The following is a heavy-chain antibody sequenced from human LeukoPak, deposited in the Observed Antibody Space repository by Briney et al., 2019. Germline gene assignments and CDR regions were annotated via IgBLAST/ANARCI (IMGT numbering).Heavy chain of an antibody. CDR3: ARGPLNSGYTYFDY. CDR1: GGFVNSSAYY. Sequence: SETLSLTCAVSGGFVNSSAYYWAWIRQPPGKGLEFIASVYYGTNTYYNPALKSRVTISVDTSKNQFSLKLSSVTAADTAVYYCARGPLNSGYTYFDYWGQGTLVSVAS. CDR2: VYYGTNT. D-gene: IGHD5-12*01. V-gene: IGHV4-39*07. J-gene: IGHJ4*02.